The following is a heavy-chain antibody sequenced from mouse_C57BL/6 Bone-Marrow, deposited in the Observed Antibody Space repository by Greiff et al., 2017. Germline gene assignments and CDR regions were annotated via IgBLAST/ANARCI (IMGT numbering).Heavy chain of an antibody. V-gene: IGHV1-26*01. CDR3: ARRDYDPFAY. J-gene: IGHJ3*01. D-gene: IGHD2-4*01. CDR2: INPNNGGT. CDR1: GYTCTDYY. Sequence: EVQLQQSGPELVKPGASVKISCKASGYTCTDYYMNWVKQSHGKSLEWIGDINPNNGGTSYNQKFKGKATLTVDKSSSTAYMELRSLTSEDSAVYYCARRDYDPFAYWGQSTLVTVSA.